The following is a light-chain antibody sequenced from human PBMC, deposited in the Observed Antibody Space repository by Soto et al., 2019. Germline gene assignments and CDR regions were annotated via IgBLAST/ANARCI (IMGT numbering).Light chain of an antibody. CDR1: SSDVGSYNR. CDR3: NSYTVSGPYV. V-gene: IGLV2-18*02. J-gene: IGLJ1*01. CDR2: EGS. Sequence: QSVLTQPPSVSGSPGQSVTISCTGTSSDVGSYNRVSWYQQPPGTAPKLIIYEGSTRPSGVPDRFSGSKSGNTASLTISGLQAEDEADYYCNSYTVSGPYVFGTGTQLTVL.